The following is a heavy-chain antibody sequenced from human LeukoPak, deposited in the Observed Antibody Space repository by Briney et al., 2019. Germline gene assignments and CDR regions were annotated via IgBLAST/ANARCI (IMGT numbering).Heavy chain of an antibody. Sequence: SVKVSCKASGGTFSSYAISWVRQAPGQGLEWMGRIIPILGIANYAQKFQGRVTITADKSTSTAYMELSSLRSEDTAVYYCASAPRMAMIVVHPTYYFDYWGQGTPVTVSS. CDR1: GGTFSSYA. CDR3: ASAPRMAMIVVHPTYYFDY. D-gene: IGHD3-22*01. V-gene: IGHV1-69*04. CDR2: IIPILGIA. J-gene: IGHJ4*02.